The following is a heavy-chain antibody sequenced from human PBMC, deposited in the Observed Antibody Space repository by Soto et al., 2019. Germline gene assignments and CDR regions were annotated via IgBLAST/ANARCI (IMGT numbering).Heavy chain of an antibody. CDR3: ARVPVYGDYQYYFDY. CDR2: ISSSSSYI. Sequence: GGSLRLSCAASGFTFSSYSMNWVRQAPGKGLEWVSSISSSSSYIYYADSVKGRFTISRDNAKNSLYLQMNSLRAEDTAVYYCARVPVYGDYQYYFDYWGQGTLVTVSS. D-gene: IGHD4-17*01. J-gene: IGHJ4*02. CDR1: GFTFSSYS. V-gene: IGHV3-21*01.